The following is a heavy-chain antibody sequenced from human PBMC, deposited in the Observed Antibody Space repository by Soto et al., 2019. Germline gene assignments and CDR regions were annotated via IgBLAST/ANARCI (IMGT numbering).Heavy chain of an antibody. V-gene: IGHV4-34*01. J-gene: IGHJ5*02. Sequence: SETLSLTCAVYGGSFSGYYWSWIRQPPGKGLEWIGEINHSGSTNYNPSLKSRVTISVDTSKNQFSLKLSSVTAADTAVYYCARGRRYYDFWSGPNWFDPWGQGTLVTVSS. CDR3: ARGRRYYDFWSGPNWFDP. D-gene: IGHD3-3*01. CDR2: INHSGST. CDR1: GGSFSGYY.